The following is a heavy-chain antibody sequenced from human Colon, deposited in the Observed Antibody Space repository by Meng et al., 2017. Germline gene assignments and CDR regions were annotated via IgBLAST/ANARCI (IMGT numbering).Heavy chain of an antibody. CDR1: GSPLRSYW. V-gene: IGHV3-74*01. J-gene: IGHJ4*02. Sequence: ESGGGVLQLVGSLCFSVAASGSPLRSYWMQWVRQAPGKGLVWVSRINSDGSSTSYADSVKGRFTISRDNAKNTLYLQMNSLRAEDTAVYYCARDGGHRADSWGQGTLVTVSS. CDR3: ARDGGHRADS. CDR2: INSDGSST. D-gene: IGHD2-15*01.